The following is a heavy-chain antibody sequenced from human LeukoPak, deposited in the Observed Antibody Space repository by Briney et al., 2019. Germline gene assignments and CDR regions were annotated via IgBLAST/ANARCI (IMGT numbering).Heavy chain of an antibody. J-gene: IGHJ4*02. D-gene: IGHD1-26*01. CDR3: ARGIVGATAISNYRRSPFDY. CDR2: ISAYNGNT. Sequence: ASVTLSCKASGYTFTSYGISRVRQAPGQGLEWMGWISAYNGNTNYAQKLQGRVTMTTDTSTSTAYMELRSLRSDDTAVYYCARGIVGATAISNYRRSPFDYWGQGTLVTVSS. V-gene: IGHV1-18*01. CDR1: GYTFTSYG.